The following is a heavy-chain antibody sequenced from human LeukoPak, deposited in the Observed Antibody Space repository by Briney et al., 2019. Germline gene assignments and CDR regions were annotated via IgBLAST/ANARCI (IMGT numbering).Heavy chain of an antibody. V-gene: IGHV3-66*01. J-gene: IGHJ1*01. D-gene: IGHD2-15*01. CDR1: GFTVSNNY. CDR3: ASDSYSPEYFQH. CDR2: IYSGGST. Sequence: GGSLRLSCAASGFTVSNNYMSWVRQAPGKGLEWVSLIYSGGSTHYTDSVKGRFTISRDNSKNTLYLQMNSLRAEDTAVYYCASDSYSPEYFQHWGQGTLVTVSS.